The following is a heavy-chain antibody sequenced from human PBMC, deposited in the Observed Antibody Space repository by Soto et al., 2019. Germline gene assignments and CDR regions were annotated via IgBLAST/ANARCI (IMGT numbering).Heavy chain of an antibody. CDR1: GGSFSGYY. J-gene: IGHJ6*02. Sequence: LSLTCAVYGGSFSGYYWSWIRQPPGKGLEWIGEINHSGSTNYNPSLKSRVTISVDTSKNQFSLKLSSVTAADTAVYYCGAYCGGDCYPSYYYGMDVWGQGTTVTVSS. V-gene: IGHV4-34*01. CDR2: INHSGST. D-gene: IGHD2-21*02. CDR3: GAYCGGDCYPSYYYGMDV.